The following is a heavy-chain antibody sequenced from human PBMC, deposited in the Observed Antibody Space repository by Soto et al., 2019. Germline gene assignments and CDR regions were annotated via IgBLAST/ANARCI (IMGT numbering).Heavy chain of an antibody. CDR1: GFTFGSYW. J-gene: IGHJ4*02. D-gene: IGHD2-15*01. Sequence: EVQLVESGGGLVQPGGSLGLSCEASGFTFGSYWLHWARQPPGKGRGWVSGINSDGSSTSYADSVKGRFTISRDNAKNTLYLQMNSLRAEDTAVYYCVRTSLVVAAATREDYWGQGTLVTVSS. V-gene: IGHV3-74*01. CDR3: VRTSLVVAAATREDY. CDR2: INSDGSST.